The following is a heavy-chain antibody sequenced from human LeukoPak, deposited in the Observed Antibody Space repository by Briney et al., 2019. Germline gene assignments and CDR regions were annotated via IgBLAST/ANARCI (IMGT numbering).Heavy chain of an antibody. Sequence: RGSLRLSCAASGLTFSSYSMNWVRQAPGKGLEWVSSISSSSSYIYYADSVKGRFTISRDNAKNSLYLQMNSLRAEDTAVYYCARGAAAGPLGFQHWGQGTLVTVSS. J-gene: IGHJ1*01. D-gene: IGHD6-13*01. CDR3: ARGAAAGPLGFQH. CDR1: GLTFSSYS. V-gene: IGHV3-21*01. CDR2: ISSSSSYI.